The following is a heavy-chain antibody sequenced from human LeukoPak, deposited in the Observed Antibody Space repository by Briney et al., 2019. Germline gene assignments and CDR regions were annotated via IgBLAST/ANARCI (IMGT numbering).Heavy chain of an antibody. Sequence: GGSLRLSCAPSGFAFSSYGMHWVRQAPGKGLEWVAFIRSDGSNKYYADSVKGRFTIPRDSSKNTLCLQMNSLRAEDTAVYYCAKDPGSDSSASPHFGSWGQGTLVTVSS. CDR2: IRSDGSNK. CDR3: AKDPGSDSSASPHFGS. J-gene: IGHJ4*02. CDR1: GFAFSSYG. V-gene: IGHV3-30*02. D-gene: IGHD3-22*01.